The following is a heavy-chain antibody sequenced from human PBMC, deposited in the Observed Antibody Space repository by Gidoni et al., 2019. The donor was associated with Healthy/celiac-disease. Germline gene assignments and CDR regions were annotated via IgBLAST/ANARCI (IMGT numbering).Heavy chain of an antibody. CDR1: GYSFTSYW. CDR3: ARRSEPLYYYGSGMEFDP. V-gene: IGHV5-10-1*01. CDR2: IDPSDSYT. J-gene: IGHJ5*02. D-gene: IGHD3-10*01. Sequence: EVQLVQSGAEVKKPGESLRISCKGSGYSFTSYWISRVRQMPGKGLEWMGRIDPSDSYTNYSPSFQGHVTISADKSISTAYLQWSSLKASDTAMYYCARRSEPLYYYGSGMEFDPWGQGTLVTVSS.